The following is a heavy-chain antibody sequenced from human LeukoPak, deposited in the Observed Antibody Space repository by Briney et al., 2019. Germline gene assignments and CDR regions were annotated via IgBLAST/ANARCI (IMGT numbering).Heavy chain of an antibody. V-gene: IGHV3-74*01. CDR3: VVDLSGSADY. D-gene: IGHD3-10*01. Sequence: GESLRPSCAASGFSFSNYWFHWDRQAPGEGLVWVSRTNEHGTIINYADSVKGRFTISRDNAKNTLYLQMNSLRTEDSALYYCVVDLSGSADYWGQGTLVTVSS. J-gene: IGHJ4*02. CDR1: GFSFSNYW. CDR2: TNEHGTII.